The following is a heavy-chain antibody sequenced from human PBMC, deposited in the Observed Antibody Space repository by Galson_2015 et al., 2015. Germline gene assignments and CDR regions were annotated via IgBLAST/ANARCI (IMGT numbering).Heavy chain of an antibody. V-gene: IGHV3-7*03. Sequence: SLRLSCAASGFTFSSYWMSWVRQAPGKGLEWVANIKQDGSEKYYVDSVKGRFTISRDNAKNSLYLQMNSLRAEDTAVYYCARVGSGYYCYFDYWGQGNPGHRLL. J-gene: IGHJ4*02. CDR2: IKQDGSEK. D-gene: IGHD3-22*01. CDR1: GFTFSSYW. CDR3: ARVGSGYYCYFDY.